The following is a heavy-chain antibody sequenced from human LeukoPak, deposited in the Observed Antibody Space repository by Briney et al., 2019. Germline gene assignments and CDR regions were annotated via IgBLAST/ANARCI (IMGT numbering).Heavy chain of an antibody. CDR1: GYTFTGYY. CDR3: ARGSRGYCSSTSCSNNWFDP. V-gene: IGHV1-8*02. Sequence: ASVKVSCKASGYTFTGYYMHWVRQAPGQGLEWMGWMNPNSGNTGYAQKFQGRVTMTRNTSISTAYMELSSLRSEDTAVYYCARGSRGYCSSTSCSNNWFDPWGQGTLVTVSS. CDR2: MNPNSGNT. J-gene: IGHJ5*02. D-gene: IGHD2-2*01.